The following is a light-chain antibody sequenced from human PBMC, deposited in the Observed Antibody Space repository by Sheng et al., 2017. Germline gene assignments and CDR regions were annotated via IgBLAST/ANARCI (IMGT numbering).Light chain of an antibody. Sequence: FELTQPPSTSVSPGQTATITCSGDKLGDKFISWYQQKSGLSPTLLIYQDAKRPSGIPERFSGSSSGNTATLTISGTQSSDEGDYFCQAWDSTSVVFGGGTKLTV. J-gene: IGLJ2*01. CDR1: KLGDKF. CDR3: QAWDSTSVV. CDR2: QDA. V-gene: IGLV3-1*01.